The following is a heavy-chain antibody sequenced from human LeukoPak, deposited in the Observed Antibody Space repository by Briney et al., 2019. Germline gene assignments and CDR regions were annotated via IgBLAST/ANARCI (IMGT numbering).Heavy chain of an antibody. Sequence: SETLSLTCTVSGGSISSYYWTWVRQPPGKGLEWIGNIYTRGSANYNPSLKSRVTISVDTSKNQFSLKLSSVTAADTAVYYCAAAPMVRGVVNFGYWGQGTLVTVSS. CDR2: IYTRGSA. CDR1: GGSISSYY. J-gene: IGHJ4*02. V-gene: IGHV4-4*09. CDR3: AAAPMVRGVVNFGY. D-gene: IGHD3-10*01.